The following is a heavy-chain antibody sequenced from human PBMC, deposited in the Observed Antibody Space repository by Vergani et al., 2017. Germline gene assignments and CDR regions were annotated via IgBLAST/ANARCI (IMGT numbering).Heavy chain of an antibody. J-gene: IGHJ4*02. D-gene: IGHD3-10*01. V-gene: IGHV3-33*01. CDR2: IWYDGSNK. CDR3: ASLGRGDLGSGASNY. Sequence: QVQLVESGGGVVQPGRSLRLSCAASGFTFSSYGMHWVRQAPGKGLEWVAVIWYDGSNKYYADSVKGRFTISRDNSNNTLYLQMNSLRAEDTAVYYCASLGRGDLGSGASNYWGQGTLVTVSS. CDR1: GFTFSSYG.